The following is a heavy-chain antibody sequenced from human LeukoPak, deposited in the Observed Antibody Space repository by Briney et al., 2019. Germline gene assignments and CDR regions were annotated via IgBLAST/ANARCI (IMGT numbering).Heavy chain of an antibody. CDR2: IKQDGTVQ. Sequence: GSLRLSCAASGFALSAYWMNGVRQAPGKGLEWLANIKQDGTVQHYVDSVKGRFTISRDNAKNSLFLQMNSLRAEDTALYYCARDYTATGAMDVWGQGTTVTVS. J-gene: IGHJ6*02. V-gene: IGHV3-7*01. CDR3: ARDYTATGAMDV. CDR1: GFALSAYW. D-gene: IGHD2-21*02.